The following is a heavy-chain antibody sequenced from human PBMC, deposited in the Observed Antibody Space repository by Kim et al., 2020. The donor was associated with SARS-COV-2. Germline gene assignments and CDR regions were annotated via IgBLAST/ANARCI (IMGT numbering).Heavy chain of an antibody. D-gene: IGHD3-10*01. CDR2: INHSGST. J-gene: IGHJ5*02. Sequence: SETLSLTCAVYGGSFSGYYWSWIRQPPGKGLEWIGEINHSGSTNYNPSLKSRVTISVDTSKNQFSLKLSSVTAADTAVYYCASEVDYHGSGSTWGQGTLVTVSS. V-gene: IGHV4-34*01. CDR1: GGSFSGYY. CDR3: ASEVDYHGSGST.